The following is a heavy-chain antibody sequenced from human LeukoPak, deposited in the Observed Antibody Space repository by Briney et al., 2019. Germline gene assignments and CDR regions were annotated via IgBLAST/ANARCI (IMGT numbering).Heavy chain of an antibody. CDR3: ARPGQLGSLYYGLDV. CDR2: INHSGST. V-gene: IGHV4-34*01. CDR1: GGSFSGFQ. Sequence: SETLSLTCAVYGGSFSGFQWSWIRQSPERGLEYIGEINHSGSTKYNPSLKSRLIISVDASKNQFSLKLTSVTAADTAVYYCARPGQLGSLYYGLDVWGQGTTVTVS. J-gene: IGHJ6*02. D-gene: IGHD7-27*01.